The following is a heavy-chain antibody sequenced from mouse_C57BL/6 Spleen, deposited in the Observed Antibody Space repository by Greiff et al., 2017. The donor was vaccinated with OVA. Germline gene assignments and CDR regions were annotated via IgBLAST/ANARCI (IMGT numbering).Heavy chain of an antibody. CDR1: GYTFTSYW. V-gene: IGHV1-53*01. CDR2: INPSNGGT. D-gene: IGHD3-2*02. J-gene: IGHJ4*01. CDR3: ARFSSGYYYAMDY. Sequence: QVQLQQPGTELVKPGASVKLSCKASGYTFTSYWMHWVKQRPGQGLEWIGNINPSNGGTNYNEKFKSKSTLAVDKSTSTAYMQLSSLTSEDSAVYYCARFSSGYYYAMDYWGQGTTVTVSS.